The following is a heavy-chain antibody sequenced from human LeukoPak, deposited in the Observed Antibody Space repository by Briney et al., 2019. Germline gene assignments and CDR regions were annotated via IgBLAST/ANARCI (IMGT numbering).Heavy chain of an antibody. CDR1: GGSFSGYY. CDR3: ARGPNDYGDHHDLDY. V-gene: IGHV4-34*01. J-gene: IGHJ4*02. Sequence: SETLSLTCAVYGGSFSGYYWSWIRQPPGKGLEWIGEINHSGSTNYNPSLKSRVTISVDTSKNQFSLKLSSVTAADTAVYYCARGPNDYGDHHDLDYWGQGTLVTVSS. D-gene: IGHD4-17*01. CDR2: INHSGST.